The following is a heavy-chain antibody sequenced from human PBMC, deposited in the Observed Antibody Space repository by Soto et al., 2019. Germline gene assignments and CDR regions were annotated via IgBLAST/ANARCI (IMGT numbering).Heavy chain of an antibody. V-gene: IGHV4-59*08. CDR2: IYYSGST. Sequence: PSETLSLTGTVSGGTISSWYWSWIRQPPGKGLEWIGYIYYSGSTNCNPSLKSRVTISVDTSKNQFSLKLSSVTAADTAVYYCARRYGSAIDYWGQGTLVTVSS. J-gene: IGHJ4*02. CDR1: GGTISSWY. D-gene: IGHD1-26*01. CDR3: ARRYGSAIDY.